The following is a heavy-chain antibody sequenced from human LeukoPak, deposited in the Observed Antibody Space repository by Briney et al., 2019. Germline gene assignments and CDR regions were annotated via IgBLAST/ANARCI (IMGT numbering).Heavy chain of an antibody. D-gene: IGHD6-13*01. V-gene: IGHV1-69*04. CDR3: ARESDEGAAAPDY. CDR1: GGTFSSYA. CDR2: IIPILGIA. Sequence: SVKVSCKASGGTFSSYAISWVRRAPGQGLEWMGRIIPILGIANYAQKFQGRVTITADKSTSTAYMELSSLRSEDTAVYYCARESDEGAAAPDYWGQGTLVTVSS. J-gene: IGHJ4*02.